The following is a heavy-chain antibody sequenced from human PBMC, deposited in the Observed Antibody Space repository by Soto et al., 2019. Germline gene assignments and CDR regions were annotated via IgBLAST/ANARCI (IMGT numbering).Heavy chain of an antibody. CDR1: GGSISSNNW. Sequence: SETLSLTCAVSGGSISSNNWWTWVRQPPGKGLEWIGEIYHSGSTNYNPSLKSRVTISVDRFKNQFSLKLSSVTTADTAVYYCARDHSSGWVNWFDPWGQGTLVTVSS. CDR2: IYHSGST. CDR3: ARDHSSGWVNWFDP. J-gene: IGHJ5*02. V-gene: IGHV4-4*02. D-gene: IGHD3-22*01.